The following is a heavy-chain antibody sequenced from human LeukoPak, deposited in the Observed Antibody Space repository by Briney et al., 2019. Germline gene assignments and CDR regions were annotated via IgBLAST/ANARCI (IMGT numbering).Heavy chain of an antibody. CDR2: INSDGSTT. V-gene: IGHV3-74*01. J-gene: IGHJ4*02. Sequence: GGSLRLSCAASGFTFSSYWMHWVRQAPGKGLVWVSNINSDGSTTTYADSVKGRFTISRDIAKNTLYLQMNSLRAEDTGVYYCAKDHYWSIDYWGRGTLVTVSS. CDR3: AKDHYWSIDY. CDR1: GFTFSSYW. D-gene: IGHD3-3*01.